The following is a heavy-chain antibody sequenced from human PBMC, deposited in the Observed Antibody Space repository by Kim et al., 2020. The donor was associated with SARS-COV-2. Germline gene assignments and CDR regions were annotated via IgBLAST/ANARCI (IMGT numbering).Heavy chain of an antibody. D-gene: IGHD3-3*01. V-gene: IGHV3-23*01. CDR3: AKGGVDFWSGYYCDY. J-gene: IGHJ4*02. Sequence: CEEGLFTISRDNSKNTLYLKMNSLRAEDTAVYYCAKGGVDFWSGYYCDYWGQGTLVTVSS.